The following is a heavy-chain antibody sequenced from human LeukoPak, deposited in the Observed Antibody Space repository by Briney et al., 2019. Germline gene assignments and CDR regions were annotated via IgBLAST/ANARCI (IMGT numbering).Heavy chain of an antibody. J-gene: IGHJ6*04. V-gene: IGHV3-7*01. D-gene: IGHD2/OR15-2a*01. Sequence: GESLKISCEGSGFTFKSFAMTWVRQVPGKGLEWVANIEHDGSETYHVDSVKGRFTISRDNARNLLYLQMNFLRAGDTAVYYCARDRGRRYCNSTYCPYYMDVWGKGTTATVSS. CDR2: IEHDGSET. CDR1: GFTFKSFA. CDR3: ARDRGRRYCNSTYCPYYMDV.